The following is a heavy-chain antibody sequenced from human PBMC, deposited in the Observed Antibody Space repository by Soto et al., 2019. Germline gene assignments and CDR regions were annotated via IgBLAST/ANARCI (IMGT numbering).Heavy chain of an antibody. V-gene: IGHV4-31*03. CDR2: IYYSGST. CDR3: ASGTSRWELLKGADYFDY. Sequence: SETLSLTCTVSGGSISSGGYYWSWIRQHPGKGLEWIGYIYYSGSTYYNPSLKSRVTISVDTSKNQFSLKLSSVTAADTAVYYCASGTSRWELLKGADYFDYWGHGTLVT. J-gene: IGHJ4*01. D-gene: IGHD1-26*01. CDR1: GGSISSGGYY.